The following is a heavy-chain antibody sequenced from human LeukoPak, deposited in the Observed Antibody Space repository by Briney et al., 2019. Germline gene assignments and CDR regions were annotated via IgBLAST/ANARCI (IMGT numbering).Heavy chain of an antibody. CDR2: ISSSSSYI. J-gene: IGHJ5*02. V-gene: IGHV3-21*01. D-gene: IGHD6-13*01. CDR1: GFTFSSHS. CDR3: ARDPGIAAAGTNNWFDP. Sequence: GGSLRLSCAASGFTFSSHSMNWVRQAPGKGLEWVSSISSSSSYIYYADSVKGRFTISRDNAKNSLYLQMNSLRAEGTAVYYCARDPGIAAAGTNNWFDPWGQGTLVTVSS.